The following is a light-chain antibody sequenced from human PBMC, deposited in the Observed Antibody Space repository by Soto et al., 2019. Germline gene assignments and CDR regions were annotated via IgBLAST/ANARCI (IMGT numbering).Light chain of an antibody. V-gene: IGLV2-14*02. CDR2: EVR. J-gene: IGLJ1*01. CDR3: SSYRSSTTFV. Sequence: QSALTQPASVSGSPGQSITISCTGTSSDVGSYNLVSWCQQHPGKAPKVIIFEVRKRPSGVSNRFSGSKSGDTASLTISGLQAEDEADYYCSSYRSSTTFVFGTGTKVTVL. CDR1: SSDVGSYNL.